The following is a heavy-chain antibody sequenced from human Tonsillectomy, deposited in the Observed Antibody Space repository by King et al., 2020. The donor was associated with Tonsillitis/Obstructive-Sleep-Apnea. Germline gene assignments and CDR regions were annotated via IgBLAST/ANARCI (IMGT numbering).Heavy chain of an antibody. D-gene: IGHD3-10*01. CDR3: AKYGSGSYRMDV. V-gene: IGHV4-61*01. CDR1: GGSVSGGTSY. J-gene: IGHJ6*03. Sequence: QLQESGPGLVKPSETLSLTCTVSGGSVSGGTSYWTWIRQSPGKGLEWLGYIYYSGSTYYNPSLKSRVTISVDTSKNQFSLKLTSVTAADTAVYYCAKYGSGSYRMDVWGKGTMVTVS. CDR2: IYYSGST.